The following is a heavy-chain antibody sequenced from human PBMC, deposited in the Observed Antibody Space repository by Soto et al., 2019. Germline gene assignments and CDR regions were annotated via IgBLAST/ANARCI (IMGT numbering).Heavy chain of an antibody. CDR3: ARTVLGPDLVADSFVAYYYHMDV. D-gene: IGHD3-16*01. Sequence: PSETLSLTCTVSGGSISNFYWSWIRQPPGKGLEWIGYVYYTGSTSYNPSLKRRVTFSADSSRGQFSLRLNSVTAADTAVYYCARTVLGPDLVADSFVAYYYHMDVLGQGTTGTGSS. CDR2: VYYTGST. CDR1: GGSISNFY. V-gene: IGHV4-59*08. J-gene: IGHJ6*03.